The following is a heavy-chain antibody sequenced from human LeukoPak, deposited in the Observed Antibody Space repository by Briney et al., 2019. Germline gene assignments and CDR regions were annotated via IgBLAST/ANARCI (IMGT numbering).Heavy chain of an antibody. Sequence: GGSLRLSCAASGFTFSSYGMSWVRQAPGKGLEWVSAISGSGGSTYYADSVKGRFTISRDNAKNSLYLQMNSLRAEDTALYYCAKDDRYSGSYGGFDYWGQGTLVTVSS. CDR1: GFTFSSYG. CDR3: AKDDRYSGSYGGFDY. V-gene: IGHV3-23*01. J-gene: IGHJ4*02. CDR2: ISGSGGST. D-gene: IGHD1-26*01.